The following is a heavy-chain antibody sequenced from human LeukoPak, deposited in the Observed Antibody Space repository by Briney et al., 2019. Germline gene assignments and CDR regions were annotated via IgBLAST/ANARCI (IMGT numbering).Heavy chain of an antibody. CDR1: SSNS. J-gene: IGHJ4*02. CDR2: IYSDNT. D-gene: IGHD4/OR15-4a*01. CDR3: ARRAGAYSHPYDY. Sequence: SSNSMSWVRQAPGKGLEWVSFIYSDNTHYSDSVKGRFTISRDNSKNTLYLQMNSLRAEDTAVYYCARRAGAYSHPYDYWGQGTLVTVSS. V-gene: IGHV3-53*01.